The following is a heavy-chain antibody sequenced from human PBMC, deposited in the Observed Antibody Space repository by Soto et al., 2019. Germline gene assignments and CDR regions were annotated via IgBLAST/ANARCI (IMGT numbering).Heavy chain of an antibody. CDR3: AKDRGALRWSEEHYYFDY. J-gene: IGHJ4*02. CDR2: ILYDGSKK. Sequence: GGSLRLSCAASGFTFSSYGMHWVRQAPGKGLEWVAVILYDGSKKYYADSMKGRFTISRDNSKNTLYLQMNSLRAEDTAFYYCAKDRGALRWSEEHYYFDYWGQGALVTVSS. CDR1: GFTFSSYG. V-gene: IGHV3-30*18. D-gene: IGHD3-16*01.